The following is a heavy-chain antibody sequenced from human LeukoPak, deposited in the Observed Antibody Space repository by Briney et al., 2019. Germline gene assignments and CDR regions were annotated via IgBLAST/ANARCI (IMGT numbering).Heavy chain of an antibody. CDR1: GGTFSSYA. J-gene: IGHJ4*02. V-gene: IGHV1-69*05. D-gene: IGHD5-24*01. CDR2: IIPIFGTA. CDR3: ASNMGDGYNLDY. Sequence: SVKDSCKASGGTFSSYAISWVRQAPGQGLEWMGGIIPIFGTANYAQKFQGRVTITTDESTSTAYMELSSLRSEDTAVYYCASNMGDGYNLDYWGQGTLVTVSS.